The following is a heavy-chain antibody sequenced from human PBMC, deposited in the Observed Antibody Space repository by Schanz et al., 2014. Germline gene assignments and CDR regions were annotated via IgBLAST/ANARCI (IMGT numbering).Heavy chain of an antibody. CDR3: AKGRFGELSAFDI. D-gene: IGHD3-10*01. Sequence: VQLLESGGGLVQPGGSLRLSCAASGFTFTNYAMSWVRQAPGKGLEWVAFVPFDGSQKFYADSVKGRFTISRDNSKNTVYLQMNSLRPGDTAVYYCAKGRFGELSAFDIWGQGTMVTVSS. V-gene: IGHV3-30*02. CDR2: VPFDGSQK. J-gene: IGHJ3*02. CDR1: GFTFTNYA.